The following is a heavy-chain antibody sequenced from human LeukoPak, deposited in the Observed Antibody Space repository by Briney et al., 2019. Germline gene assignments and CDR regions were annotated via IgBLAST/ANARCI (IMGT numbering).Heavy chain of an antibody. CDR2: INPNSGGT. CDR1: GYTFTVYY. J-gene: IGHJ6*03. D-gene: IGHD2-2*01. CDR3: ARGFDCSSTSCYPPDYYYYMDV. V-gene: IGHV1-2*02. Sequence: ASVKVACKASGYTFTVYYMHWVRQAPGQGLEWMGWINPNSGGTNYAQKFQGRVTMTRDTSISTAYMELGRLRSDDTAVYYCARGFDCSSTSCYPPDYYYYMDVWGKGTTVTVSS.